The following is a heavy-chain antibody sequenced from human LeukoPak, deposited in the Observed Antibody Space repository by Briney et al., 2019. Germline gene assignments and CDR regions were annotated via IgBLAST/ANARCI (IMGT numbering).Heavy chain of an antibody. CDR2: INPSGGST. D-gene: IGHD4-11*01. Sequence: ASVKVSCKASGYTFTSYYMHWVRQAPGQGLEWMGIINPSGGSTSYAQKFQGRVTMTRDMSTSTVHMELSSLRSEDTAVYYCAREFKNSNDHDYWGQGTLVTVSS. CDR1: GYTFTSYY. J-gene: IGHJ4*02. V-gene: IGHV1-46*01. CDR3: AREFKNSNDHDY.